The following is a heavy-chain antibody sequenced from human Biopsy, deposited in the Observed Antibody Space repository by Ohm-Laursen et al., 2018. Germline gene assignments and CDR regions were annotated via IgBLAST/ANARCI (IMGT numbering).Heavy chain of an antibody. Sequence: SLRLSCAASGFTFSRYAMSWVRQAPGKGLEWVSAISGSGRTYYADSVKGRFTISRDNSKKTLFLQLSSLRAEDTAVYHCAKDWTSQYYYDSMDDYWGQGTLVTVSS. V-gene: IGHV3-23*01. J-gene: IGHJ4*02. CDR3: AKDWTSQYYYDSMDDY. D-gene: IGHD3-22*01. CDR2: ISGSGRT. CDR1: GFTFSRYA.